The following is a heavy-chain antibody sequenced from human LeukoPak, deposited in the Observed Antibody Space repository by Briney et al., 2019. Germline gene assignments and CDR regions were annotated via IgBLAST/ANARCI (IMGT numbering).Heavy chain of an antibody. J-gene: IGHJ4*02. CDR3: ARSTIEYYDFWSGLRVGYFDY. Sequence: ASVKVSCKASGYTFTSYDINWVRQATGQGLEWMGWMNPNSGNTGYAQKFQGRVTMTRNTSISTAYMELSSLRSEDTAVYYCARSTIEYYDFWSGLRVGYFDYWGQGTLVTVSS. D-gene: IGHD3-3*01. V-gene: IGHV1-8*01. CDR2: MNPNSGNT. CDR1: GYTFTSYD.